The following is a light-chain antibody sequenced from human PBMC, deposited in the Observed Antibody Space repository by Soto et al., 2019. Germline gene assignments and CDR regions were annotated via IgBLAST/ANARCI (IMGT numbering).Light chain of an antibody. Sequence: QSALTQPASVSGSPGQSITISCTGTSSDIGGYSFVSWYQQLPGKTPKLIIYDVSNRPSGVSNRLSGSKSGNTASLTISGLQAEDEADYYCTSYTSSSTYVFGTGTKLTVL. CDR2: DVS. CDR1: SSDIGGYSF. CDR3: TSYTSSSTYV. J-gene: IGLJ1*01. V-gene: IGLV2-14*01.